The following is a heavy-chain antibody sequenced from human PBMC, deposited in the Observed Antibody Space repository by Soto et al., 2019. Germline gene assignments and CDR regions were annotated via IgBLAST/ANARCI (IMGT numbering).Heavy chain of an antibody. Sequence: SEALSLTCSVSGGSISSYSWSWIPQPPGKGLEWIGDIYYRGSTNYHPSLKSRVTITVDTSKNKFTLKLSSVTAADTAVYYCAKSSSRAHYYAMDVWGQGTTVTVSS. D-gene: IGHD2-2*01. CDR3: AKSSSRAHYYAMDV. J-gene: IGHJ6*02. CDR2: IYYRGST. CDR1: GGSISSYS. V-gene: IGHV4-59*01.